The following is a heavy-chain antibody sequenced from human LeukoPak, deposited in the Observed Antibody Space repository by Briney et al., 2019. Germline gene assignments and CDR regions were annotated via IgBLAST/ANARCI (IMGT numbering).Heavy chain of an antibody. CDR3: ASGGGGSRYGTSY. V-gene: IGHV1-24*01. D-gene: IGHD2-15*01. CDR2: FDPEDGET. J-gene: IGHJ4*02. CDR1: GYTLTELS. Sequence: ASLKVSCTVSGYTLTELSMHWVRQAPGKGLEWMGGFDPEDGETIYAQKFQGRVTMTEDTSTDTAYMELSSLRSEDTAVYYCASGGGGSRYGTSYWGQGTLVTVSS.